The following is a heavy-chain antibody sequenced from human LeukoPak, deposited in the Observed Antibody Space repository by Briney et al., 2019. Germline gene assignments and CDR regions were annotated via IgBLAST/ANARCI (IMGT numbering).Heavy chain of an antibody. V-gene: IGHV3-15*01. CDR1: GFSFNNVW. J-gene: IGHJ4*02. CDR3: TSLGATGFYAFDY. D-gene: IGHD2/OR15-2a*01. Sequence: GGSLRLSCAAPGFSFNNVWMSWVRQAPGKGLEWVGHIKSKPDGGTTEGAAPVKGRFTISRDDSKNTLYLQMNSLRTEDTAVYYCTSLGATGFYAFDYWGQGTLVTVSS. CDR2: IKSKPDGGTT.